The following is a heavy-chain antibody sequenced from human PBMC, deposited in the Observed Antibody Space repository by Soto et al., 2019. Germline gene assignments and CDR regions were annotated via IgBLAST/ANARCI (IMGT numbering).Heavy chain of an antibody. CDR2: VSYDEVNK. CDR1: GFTFSNFG. Sequence: GGSLRLSCVGSGFTFSNFGIHWVRQAPGKGLEWLAVVSYDEVNKFYADSVRGRFTISRGNSKDTVYLQINSLRRDDTAMYFCVKVMSDYSRDALDLSSQGALVTVSS. CDR3: VKVMSDYSRDALDL. D-gene: IGHD4-4*01. J-gene: IGHJ5*02. V-gene: IGHV3-30*18.